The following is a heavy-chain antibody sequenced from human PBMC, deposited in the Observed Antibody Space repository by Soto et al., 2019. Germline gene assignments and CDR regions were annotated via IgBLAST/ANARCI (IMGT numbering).Heavy chain of an antibody. Sequence: QVQLVQSGAEVKKPGSSVQVSCKASGGTFSSYAISWVRQAPGQGLEWMGGVIPIFGTANYPQKFQGRVTITADKPKSTAYMELSSLISEDMAVYDCARDPSTSYYERRGLGYWGQGSLVTVSS. CDR2: VIPIFGTA. V-gene: IGHV1-69*06. CDR1: GGTFSSYA. D-gene: IGHD3-22*01. CDR3: ARDPSTSYYERRGLGY. J-gene: IGHJ4*02.